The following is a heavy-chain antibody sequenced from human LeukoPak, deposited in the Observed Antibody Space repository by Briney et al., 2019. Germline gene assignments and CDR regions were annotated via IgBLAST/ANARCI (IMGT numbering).Heavy chain of an antibody. CDR1: GFTFSSYG. CDR2: IRYDGSNK. D-gene: IGHD2-2*02. Sequence: GGSLRLSCAASGFTFSSYGMHWVRQAPGKGLEWVAFIRYDGSNKYYADSVKGRFTISRDNSKNTLYLQMNSLRAEDTAVYYCAKAGRPGIPFDYWGQGALVTVSS. V-gene: IGHV3-30*02. J-gene: IGHJ4*02. CDR3: AKAGRPGIPFDY.